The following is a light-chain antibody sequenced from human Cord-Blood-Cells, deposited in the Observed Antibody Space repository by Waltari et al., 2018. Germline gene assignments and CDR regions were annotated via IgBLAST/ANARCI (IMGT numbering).Light chain of an antibody. CDR3: QQYDNLAPIT. CDR2: DSY. Sequence: DIQMTQSPSSLSASVGDRVTITCQASQDISNYLNWYQQKPAKAPKLLIYDSYNLETGVPSRFSGSGSGTDFTYTISSQHPEDISTYNCQQYDNLAPITFGQGTRLEIK. V-gene: IGKV1-33*01. J-gene: IGKJ5*01. CDR1: QDISNY.